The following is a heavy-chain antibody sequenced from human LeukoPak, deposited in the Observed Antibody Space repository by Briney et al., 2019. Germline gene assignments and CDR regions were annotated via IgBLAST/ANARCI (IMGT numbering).Heavy chain of an antibody. CDR1: GFTFSNYG. CDR2: ISYDGRNK. D-gene: IGHD1-26*01. Sequence: GGSLRLSCAASGFTFSNYGMHWVRQAPGKGLEWVAVISYDGRNKYYADSVKGRFTISRDNSKNTLYLQMNSLRAEDTAVYYCAKGSEVGAHRALSLIFAFDIWGQGTMVTVSS. V-gene: IGHV3-30*18. CDR3: AKGSEVGAHRALSLIFAFDI. J-gene: IGHJ3*02.